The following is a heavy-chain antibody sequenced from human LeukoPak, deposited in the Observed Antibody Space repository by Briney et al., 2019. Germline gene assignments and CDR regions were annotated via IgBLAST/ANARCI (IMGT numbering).Heavy chain of an antibody. CDR1: GFTFSSYS. J-gene: IGHJ4*02. Sequence: GGCLRLSWAASGFTFSSYSMNWVRQAPGKGLEWVSSISSSSSYIYYADSVKGRFTISRDNAKNSLYLQMNSLRAEDTAVYYCARDHDNPGTGTEPTDPLFDYWGQGTLVTVSS. D-gene: IGHD1-1*01. CDR2: ISSSSSYI. CDR3: ARDHDNPGTGTEPTDPLFDY. V-gene: IGHV3-21*01.